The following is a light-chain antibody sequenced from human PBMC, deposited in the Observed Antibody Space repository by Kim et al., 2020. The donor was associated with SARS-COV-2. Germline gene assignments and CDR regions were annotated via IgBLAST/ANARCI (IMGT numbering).Light chain of an antibody. CDR2: AAS. J-gene: IGKJ2*03. CDR1: QSINNY. Sequence: SASGGDRVTITCRASQSINNYLNGYQQKPGRAPKLLIYAASSLQSGVPSRFRGSGAGKDYTLTMSSLQPEDFAIYYCQQSYNTLYSFGQGTKLEI. CDR3: QQSYNTLYS. V-gene: IGKV1-39*01.